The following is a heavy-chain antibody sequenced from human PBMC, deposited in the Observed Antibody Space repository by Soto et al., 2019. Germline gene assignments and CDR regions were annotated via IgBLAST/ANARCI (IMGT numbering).Heavy chain of an antibody. Sequence: QVQLEESGGNVVQPGRSLRLSCAASGFSFSDYAMHWVRQAPGKGLESVALLSYDGDKEYYADSVKGRFTISRDNSKNTVFLQMNSLRPEDTAVYYCGKDLMGEQWLGVMHYWGQGTLVTVSS. CDR3: GKDLMGEQWLGVMHY. CDR2: LSYDGDKE. D-gene: IGHD6-19*01. V-gene: IGHV3-30*18. J-gene: IGHJ4*02. CDR1: GFSFSDYA.